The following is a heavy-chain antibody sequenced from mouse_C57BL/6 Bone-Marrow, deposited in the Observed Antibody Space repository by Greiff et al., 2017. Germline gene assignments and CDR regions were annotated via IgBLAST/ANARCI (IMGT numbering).Heavy chain of an antibody. CDR3: ATTTIVTTRGYYYAMDY. J-gene: IGHJ4*01. CDR2: IHPSDSDT. D-gene: IGHD2-5*01. CDR1: GYTFTSYW. V-gene: IGHV1-74*01. Sequence: VQLQQPGAELVKPGASVKVSCKASGYTFTSYWMHWVKQRPGQGLEWIGRIHPSDSDTNYNQKFKGKATLTVDKSSSTAYMQLSSLTSEDSAVYYCATTTIVTTRGYYYAMDYWGQGTSVTVSS.